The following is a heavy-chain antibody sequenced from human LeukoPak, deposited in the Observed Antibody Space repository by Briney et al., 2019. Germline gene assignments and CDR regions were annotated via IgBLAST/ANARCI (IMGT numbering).Heavy chain of an antibody. CDR1: GFTFSSYA. Sequence: GGSLRLSCAASGFTFSSYAMSWVRQAPGKGLEWVSDISGSGGSTYYEDSVKGRFTISRDNSKNTLYLQMNSLRAEDTAVYYCATGWAGDYVDWFDPWGQGTLVSVSS. V-gene: IGHV3-23*01. J-gene: IGHJ5*02. CDR2: ISGSGGST. D-gene: IGHD4-17*01. CDR3: ATGWAGDYVDWFDP.